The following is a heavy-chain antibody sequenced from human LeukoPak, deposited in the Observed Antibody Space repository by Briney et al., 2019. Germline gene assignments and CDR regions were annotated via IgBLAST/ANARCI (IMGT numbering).Heavy chain of an antibody. CDR2: IYTSGST. Sequence: SETLSLTCTVSGGSISSYYWSWIRQPAGKGLEWIGRIYTSGSTNYNPSLKSRVTMSVDTAKNQLSLKLSSVTAADTAVYYCATTQDTSISYGHHFDYWGQGTLVTVSS. CDR1: GGSISSYY. CDR3: ATTQDTSISYGHHFDY. J-gene: IGHJ4*02. V-gene: IGHV4-4*07. D-gene: IGHD3-10*01.